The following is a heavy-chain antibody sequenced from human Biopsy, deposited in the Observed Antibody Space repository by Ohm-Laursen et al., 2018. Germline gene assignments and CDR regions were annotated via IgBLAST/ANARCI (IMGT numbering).Heavy chain of an antibody. CDR2: VTTTSSYI. J-gene: IGHJ3*01. D-gene: IGHD1-26*01. Sequence: SLRLSCTASGFDFSDYSMSWVRQAPGKGLGWVSSVTTTSSYIYYADSVKGRFTISRDNAQNSLYLHMNSLRAEDTAVYYCARLNSGTYDASDLWGQGTMVIVPS. CDR3: ARLNSGTYDASDL. V-gene: IGHV3-21*01. CDR1: GFDFSDYS.